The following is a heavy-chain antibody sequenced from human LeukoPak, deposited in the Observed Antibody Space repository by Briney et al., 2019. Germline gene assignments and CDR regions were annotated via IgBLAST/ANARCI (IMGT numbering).Heavy chain of an antibody. J-gene: IGHJ3*02. Sequence: GASVKVSCKASGGTFSSYAISWVRQAPGQGLEWMGGIIPIFGTANYAQKFQGRVTITADESTSTAYMELSSLRSEDTAVYYCARDFPPSGSYYASPAFDIWGQGTMVTVSS. CDR3: ARDFPPSGSYYASPAFDI. V-gene: IGHV1-69*13. CDR2: IIPIFGTA. D-gene: IGHD1-26*01. CDR1: GGTFSSYA.